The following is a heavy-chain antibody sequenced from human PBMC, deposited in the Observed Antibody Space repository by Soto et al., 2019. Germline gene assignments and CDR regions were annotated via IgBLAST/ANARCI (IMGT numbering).Heavy chain of an antibody. CDR3: ASHPYYGDYVEGWFDP. D-gene: IGHD4-17*01. V-gene: IGHV1-69*02. CDR2: IIPILGIA. Sequence: QVQLVQSGAEVMKPGSSVKVSCKASGGTFSSYTISWVRQAPGQGLEWMGRIIPILGIANYAQKFQGRVTITADKSTSTAFMELSSLRSEDTAVYYCASHPYYGDYVEGWFDPWGQGTLVTVSS. J-gene: IGHJ5*02. CDR1: GGTFSSYT.